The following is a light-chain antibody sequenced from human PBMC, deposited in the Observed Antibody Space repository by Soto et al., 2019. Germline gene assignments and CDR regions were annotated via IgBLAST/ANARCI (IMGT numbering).Light chain of an antibody. J-gene: IGKJ2*01. CDR1: QSVSSTY. CDR3: QQYGRSPHT. V-gene: IGKV3-20*01. CDR2: STS. Sequence: EVVLTQSPGTLSLSPGERATLSCRASQSVSSTYLAWYQQKPGQSPRLLIYSTSSRATGIPDRFSGSGSGTDFTLTISRLQPEDFVVYYCQQYGRSPHTFGQGTKLEI.